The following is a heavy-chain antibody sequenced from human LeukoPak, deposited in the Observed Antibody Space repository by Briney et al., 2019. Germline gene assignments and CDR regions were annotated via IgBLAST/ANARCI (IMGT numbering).Heavy chain of an antibody. Sequence: SETLSLTCAVYGGSFSGYYWSWIRQPPGKGLEWIGEINHSGSTNYNPSLKSRVTISVDTSKNQFSLKLSSVTAADTAVYYCAMTYGSGTYYARGMDVWGKGTTVTVSS. V-gene: IGHV4-34*01. D-gene: IGHD3-10*01. CDR3: AMTYGSGTYYARGMDV. J-gene: IGHJ6*03. CDR2: INHSGST. CDR1: GGSFSGYY.